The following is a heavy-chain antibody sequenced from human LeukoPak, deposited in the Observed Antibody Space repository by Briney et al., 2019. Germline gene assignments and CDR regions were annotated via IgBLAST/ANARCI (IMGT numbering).Heavy chain of an antibody. D-gene: IGHD3-10*02. CDR1: APTLSSYE. J-gene: IGHJ6*04. V-gene: IGHV3-48*03. CDR3: AELGITMIGGV. CDR2: ISISGSTI. Sequence: PGGSLRLSCAASAPTLSSYEMSWVRQAQGKGLEWVSYISISGSTIYYADSVKGRFTISRDNAKNSLYLQMNSLRAEDTAVYYCAELGITMIGGVWGKGTTVTISS.